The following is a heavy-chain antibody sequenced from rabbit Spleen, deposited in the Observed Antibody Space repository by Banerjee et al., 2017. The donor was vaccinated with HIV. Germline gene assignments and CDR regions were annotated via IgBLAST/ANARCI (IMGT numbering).Heavy chain of an antibody. CDR1: GFTLSSYY. Sequence: QLEESGGGLVQPGGSLKLSCKASGFTLSSYYMNWVRQAPGKGLEWIGYIDPVFGITYYASWVNGRFSISRENAQNTVFLQMTSLTAADTATYFCARGYPFSGGDRYILWGPGTLVTVS. V-gene: IGHV1S7*01. CDR2: IDPVFGIT. D-gene: IGHD1-1*01. J-gene: IGHJ4*01. CDR3: ARGYPFSGGDRYIL.